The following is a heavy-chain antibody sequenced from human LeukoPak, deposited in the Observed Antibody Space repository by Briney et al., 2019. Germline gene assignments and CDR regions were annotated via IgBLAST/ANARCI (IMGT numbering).Heavy chain of an antibody. CDR1: GGSIRNYY. J-gene: IGHJ4*02. D-gene: IGHD3-22*01. CDR2: VSNCGST. V-gene: IGHV4-59*08. Sequence: SETLSLTCSVSGGSIRNYYWTWIRQPPGKGLEWIGHVSNCGSTKYNPSLKSRVTISIDTSKKHFSLKLSSVTAADTAVYYCASRAYYDSSGLDYWGQGILVTVSS. CDR3: ASRAYYDSSGLDY.